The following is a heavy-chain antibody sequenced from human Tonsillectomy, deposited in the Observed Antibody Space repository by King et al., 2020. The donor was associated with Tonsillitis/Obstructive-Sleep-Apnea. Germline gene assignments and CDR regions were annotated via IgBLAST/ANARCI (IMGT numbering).Heavy chain of an antibody. CDR3: AGAVVPAAPWTYWYFDL. CDR2: ISSSSSHT. V-gene: IGHV3-11*05. D-gene: IGHD2-2*01. Sequence: VQLVESGGGLVKPGGSLRLSCAASGFTFSDYYMSWIRQAPGKGLEWVSYISSSSSHTNYADSVKGRFTISRDNAKNSLYLQMNSLRAEDTAVYYCAGAVVPAAPWTYWYFDLWGRGTLVTVSS. J-gene: IGHJ2*01. CDR1: GFTFSDYY.